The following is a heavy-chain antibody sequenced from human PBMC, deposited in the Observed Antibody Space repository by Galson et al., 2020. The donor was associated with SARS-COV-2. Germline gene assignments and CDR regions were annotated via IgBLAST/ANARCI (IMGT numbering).Heavy chain of an antibody. CDR1: GGSISSYY. CDR3: VRDVGYDSSGYYYSNYFDY. J-gene: IGHJ4*02. D-gene: IGHD3-22*01. CDR2: IYYSGST. V-gene: IGHV4-59*01. Sequence: SETLSLTCTVSGGSISSYYWSWIRQPPGKGLEWIGYIYYSGSTNYNPSLKSRVTISVDTSKNQFSLKLSSVTAADTAVYYCVRDVGYDSSGYYYSNYFDYWGQGTLVTVSS.